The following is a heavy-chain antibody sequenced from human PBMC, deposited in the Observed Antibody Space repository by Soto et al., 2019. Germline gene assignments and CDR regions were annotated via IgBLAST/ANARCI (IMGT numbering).Heavy chain of an antibody. D-gene: IGHD4-17*01. CDR2: IRSKANSYAT. V-gene: IGHV3-73*01. CDR3: TRSSPIPRSTPTTVTYDAFDI. CDR1: GFTFSGSA. J-gene: IGHJ3*02. Sequence: GGSLRLSCAASGFTFSGSAMHWVRQASGKGLEWVGRIRSKANSYATAYAASVKGRFTISRDDSKNTAYLQMNSLKTEDTAVYYWTRSSPIPRSTPTTVTYDAFDIWGQGTMVTVSS.